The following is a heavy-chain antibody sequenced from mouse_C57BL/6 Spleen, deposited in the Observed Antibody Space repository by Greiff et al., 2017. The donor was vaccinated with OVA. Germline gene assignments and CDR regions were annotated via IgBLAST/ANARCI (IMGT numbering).Heavy chain of an antibody. CDR2: IDPSDSYT. J-gene: IGHJ1*03. CDR3: ARSMGTGYFDV. V-gene: IGHV1-69*01. CDR1: GYTFTSYW. D-gene: IGHD3-3*01. Sequence: VQLQQPGAELVMPGASVKLSCKASGYTFTSYWMHWVKQRPGQGLEWIGEIDPSDSYTNYNQKFKGKSTLTVDKSSSTAYMQLSSLTSEDSAVYYCARSMGTGYFDVWGTGTTVTVSS.